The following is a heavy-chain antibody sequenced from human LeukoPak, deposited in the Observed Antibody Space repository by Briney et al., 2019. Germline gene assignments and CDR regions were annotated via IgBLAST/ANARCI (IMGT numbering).Heavy chain of an antibody. CDR3: ARPNWNDSEGGWFDP. D-gene: IGHD1-1*01. CDR1: GGTFSSYT. Sequence: GASVKVSCKASGGTFSSYTISWVRQAPGQGLEWMGRIIPILGIANYAQKFQGRVTITADTSTSTAYMELSSLRSEDTAVYYCARPNWNDSEGGWFDPWGQGTLVTVSS. CDR2: IIPILGIA. V-gene: IGHV1-69*02. J-gene: IGHJ5*02.